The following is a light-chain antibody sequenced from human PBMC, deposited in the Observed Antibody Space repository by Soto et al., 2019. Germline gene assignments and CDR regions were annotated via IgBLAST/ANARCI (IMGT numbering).Light chain of an antibody. CDR3: MVWHSSASV. J-gene: IGLJ2*01. V-gene: IGLV5-45*03. CDR2: YKSDSEK. CDR1: SDINVGNYT. Sequence: QPVLTQPSSLSASPGASASLTCTLRSDINVGNYTIFWYQQKPGSPPQYLLRYKSDSEKQQGSGVPSRFSGSKDASANAGILLISGLQSEDEADYYCMVWHSSASVFGGGTKVTVL.